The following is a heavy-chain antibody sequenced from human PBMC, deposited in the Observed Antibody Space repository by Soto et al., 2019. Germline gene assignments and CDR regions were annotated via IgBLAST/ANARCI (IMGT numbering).Heavy chain of an antibody. V-gene: IGHV3-30*18. J-gene: IGHJ3*02. D-gene: IGHD3-10*01. CDR3: AKGYYGGPRDAFDI. Sequence: VQLVESGGGLVKPGGSLRLSCAASGFTFSSYSMHWVRQAPGKGLEWVAVISYDGSNKYYADSVKGRFTISRDNSKNTLYLQMNSLRAEDTAVYYCAKGYYGGPRDAFDIWGQGTMVTVSS. CDR1: GFTFSSYS. CDR2: ISYDGSNK.